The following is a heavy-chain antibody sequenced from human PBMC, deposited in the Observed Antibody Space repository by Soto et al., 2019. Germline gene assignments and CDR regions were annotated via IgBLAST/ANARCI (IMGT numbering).Heavy chain of an antibody. V-gene: IGHV3-49*03. CDR1: GFTFGDYA. J-gene: IGHJ4*02. CDR2: IRGKAYGGST. D-gene: IGHD3-22*01. CDR3: TRVYDSSGYQYTYFDY. Sequence: GGSLRLSCTASGFTFGDYAMNWFRQAPGKGLEWVGFIRGKAYGGSTEYAASVKGRFTISRDDSKSIAYLQMNSLKTEDTAVYYCTRVYDSSGYQYTYFDYWGQGTLVTVSS.